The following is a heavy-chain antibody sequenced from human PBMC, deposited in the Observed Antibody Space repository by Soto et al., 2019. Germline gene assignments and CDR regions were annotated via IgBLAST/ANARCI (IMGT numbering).Heavy chain of an antibody. V-gene: IGHV4-4*02. J-gene: IGHJ4*02. Sequence: QVQLQESGPGLVKASGTLSVTCAVSGGSISSSHWWSWVRQPPGKGLEWIGEVYHSGSSNYNPSLKSRNXXSXDXXKHQLSLKVSSVTAADTALYYCASHRGSTYGPYDYWGQGILVTVSS. CDR1: GGSISSSHW. CDR2: VYHSGSS. CDR3: ASHRGSTYGPYDY. D-gene: IGHD5-18*01.